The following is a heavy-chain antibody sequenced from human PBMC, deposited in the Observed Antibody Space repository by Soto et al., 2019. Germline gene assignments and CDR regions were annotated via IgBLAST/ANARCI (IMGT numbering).Heavy chain of an antibody. Sequence: SETLSLTCAVSGGSISSGGYSWSWIRQPPGKGLEWIGYIYHSGSTYYNPSLKSRVTISVDRSKNSLYLQMNSLRAEDTAVYYCVRDADKVPTGQHMVHGDYWGQGTLVTVSS. D-gene: IGHD5-12*01. V-gene: IGHV4-30-2*01. CDR2: IYHSGST. CDR1: GGSISSGGYS. CDR3: VRDADKVPTGQHMVHGDY. J-gene: IGHJ4*02.